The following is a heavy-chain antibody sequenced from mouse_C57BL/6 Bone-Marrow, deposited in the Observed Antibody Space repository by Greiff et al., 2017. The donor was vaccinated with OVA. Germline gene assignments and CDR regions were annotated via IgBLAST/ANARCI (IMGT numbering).Heavy chain of an antibody. CDR1: GFTFSDYG. CDR2: ISSGSSTI. J-gene: IGHJ3*01. Sequence: DVQLVESGGGLVKPGGSLKLSCAASGFTFSDYGMHWVRQAPEKGLEWVAYISSGSSTIYYADTVKGRFTISRDNAKNTLFLQMTSLRSEDTAMYYCARPAGTLAWFAYWGQGTLVTVSA. CDR3: ARPAGTLAWFAY. V-gene: IGHV5-17*01. D-gene: IGHD4-1*01.